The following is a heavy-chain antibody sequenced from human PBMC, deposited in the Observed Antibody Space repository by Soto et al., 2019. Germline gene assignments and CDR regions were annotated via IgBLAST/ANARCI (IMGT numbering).Heavy chain of an antibody. V-gene: IGHV3-23*01. CDR3: ANRLWFGELSN. J-gene: IGHJ4*02. CDR2: ISGSGGST. Sequence: EVQLLESGGGLVQPGGSLRLSCAASGFTFSSYAMSWVRQAPGKGLEWVSAISGSGGSTYYADSVKGRFTISRDNSKNRLYLQMNSLRAEDTAVDYCANRLWFGELSNWGQGTLVTVSS. D-gene: IGHD3-10*01. CDR1: GFTFSSYA.